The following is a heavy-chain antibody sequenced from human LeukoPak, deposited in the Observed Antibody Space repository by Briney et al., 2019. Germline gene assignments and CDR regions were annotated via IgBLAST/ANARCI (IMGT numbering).Heavy chain of an antibody. CDR1: GFTFSSYS. D-gene: IGHD5-24*01. Sequence: GGSLRLSCAASGFTFSSYSMNWVRQAPGKGLEWVSSISSSSSYIYYADSVKGRFTISRDNAKNSLYLQINSLRAEDTAVYYCARVQSGQNYYYYYYMDVWGKGTTVTVSS. CDR3: ARVQSGQNYYYYYYMDV. J-gene: IGHJ6*03. V-gene: IGHV3-21*01. CDR2: ISSSSSYI.